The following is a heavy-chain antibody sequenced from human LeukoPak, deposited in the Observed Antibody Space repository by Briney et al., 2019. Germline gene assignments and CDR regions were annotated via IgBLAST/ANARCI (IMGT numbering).Heavy chain of an antibody. D-gene: IGHD6-19*01. CDR1: GGSITSTTYY. J-gene: IGHJ4*02. Sequence: SETLSLTCTLSGGSITSTTYYWGWIRQPPGKGLEWIGSSYYSGNTYYSPSLKSRVTISKDTSKSQFSLKLNSVTAADTAVYYCARGPAQYSSDPDYWGQGTLVTVSS. V-gene: IGHV4-39*07. CDR2: SYYSGNT. CDR3: ARGPAQYSSDPDY.